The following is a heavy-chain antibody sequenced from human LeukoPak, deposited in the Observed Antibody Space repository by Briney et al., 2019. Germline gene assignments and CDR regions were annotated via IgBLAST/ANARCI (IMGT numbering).Heavy chain of an antibody. CDR2: IKTDGTTT. D-gene: IGHD3-3*01. J-gene: IGHJ4*02. V-gene: IGHV3-74*01. CDR1: GFTFSSYS. CDR3: ARDNEWLLYDY. Sequence: GGSLRLSCAASGFTFSSYSMHWVRQAPGKGLVWVSRIKTDGTTTNYADSAKGRFTISRDNAKNTLFLQMNSLRAEDTAVYYCARDNEWLLYDYWGQGTLVTVSS.